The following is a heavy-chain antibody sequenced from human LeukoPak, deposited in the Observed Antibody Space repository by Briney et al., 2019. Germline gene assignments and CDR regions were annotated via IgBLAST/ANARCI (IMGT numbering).Heavy chain of an antibody. Sequence: GGSLRLSCAASGFTFSGSAMQWVRQASGKGLEWVGRIRSKLNGYATVYAASVKGRFTISRDDSKNTAYLQMNSLKTEDTAMYYCTREGSGWYTDYWGQGTLVTVSS. D-gene: IGHD6-19*01. CDR3: TREGSGWYTDY. CDR2: IRSKLNGYAT. CDR1: GFTFSGSA. V-gene: IGHV3-73*01. J-gene: IGHJ4*02.